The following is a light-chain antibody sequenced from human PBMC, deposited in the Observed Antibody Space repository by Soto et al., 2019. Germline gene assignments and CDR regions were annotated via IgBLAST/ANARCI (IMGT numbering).Light chain of an antibody. CDR3: CSLTTGHTYV. V-gene: IGLV2-14*03. J-gene: IGLJ1*01. CDR1: SSDIGHYDY. CDR2: HVT. Sequence: QSVLAQPASVSGSPGQSITISCTGTSSDIGHYDYVSWYQQHPGKAPKLMIFHVTYRPSGVSNRYSGSKSGNSASQTISRLQADDEADYYCCSLTTGHTYVFGSGTKVTVL.